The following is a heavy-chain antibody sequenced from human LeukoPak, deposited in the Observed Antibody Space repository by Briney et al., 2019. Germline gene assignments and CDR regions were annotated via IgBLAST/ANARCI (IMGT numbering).Heavy chain of an antibody. V-gene: IGHV7-4-1*01. D-gene: IGHD3-22*01. Sequence: GASVKVSCKASGYTFSSYVMNWVRQAPGQGLEWMGWINTNTGNPTYAQGFTGRFVFSLDTSVSTAYYCARMEAYYYDSSGYYLYYWGQGSLVTVSS. CDR2: INTNTGNP. CDR1: GYTFSSYV. CDR3: LYY. J-gene: IGHJ4*02.